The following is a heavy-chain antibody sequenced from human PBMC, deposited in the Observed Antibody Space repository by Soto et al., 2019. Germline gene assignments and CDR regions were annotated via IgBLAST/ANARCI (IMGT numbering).Heavy chain of an antibody. J-gene: IGHJ4*02. CDR2: IYPGDSDT. CDR1: GYTFTSYW. CDR3: ARLLGTAVTPLDYFDY. Sequence: EVQLVQSGAEVKKPGESLKISCKGSGYTFTSYWIGWVRQMPGKGLEWMGIIYPGDSDTRYSPSFQGQVTISADKSISTAYLQWSSLKASDTAMYYCARLLGTAVTPLDYFDYWGQGTLVTVSS. V-gene: IGHV5-51*01. D-gene: IGHD4-17*01.